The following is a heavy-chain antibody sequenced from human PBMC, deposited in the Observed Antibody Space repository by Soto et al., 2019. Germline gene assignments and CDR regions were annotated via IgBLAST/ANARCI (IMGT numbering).Heavy chain of an antibody. Sequence: ASVKVSCKASGYTFTSYGISWVRQAPGQGLEWMGWISAYNGNTNYAQKLQGRVTMTTDTSTSTAYMELRSLRSDDTAVYYCAREGDSSGWYSDNYYYYGMDVWGQGTTVTVS. V-gene: IGHV1-18*01. CDR2: ISAYNGNT. J-gene: IGHJ6*02. D-gene: IGHD6-19*01. CDR3: AREGDSSGWYSDNYYYYGMDV. CDR1: GYTFTSYG.